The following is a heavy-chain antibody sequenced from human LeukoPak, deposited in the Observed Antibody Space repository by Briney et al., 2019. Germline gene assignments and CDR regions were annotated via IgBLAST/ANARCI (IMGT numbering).Heavy chain of an antibody. Sequence: PSETLCLTCAVYGGAFSGYYWSWIRRPPGKGLEWIGEINHSGSTNYNPPPKSRVTISVDTSKNQFSLKLSSVPAADTAVYYCASLYDYVWGSYRYDYYYYGMDVWGQGTTVTVSS. J-gene: IGHJ6*02. CDR3: ASLYDYVWGSYRYDYYYYGMDV. D-gene: IGHD3-16*02. CDR2: INHSGST. V-gene: IGHV4-34*01. CDR1: GGAFSGYY.